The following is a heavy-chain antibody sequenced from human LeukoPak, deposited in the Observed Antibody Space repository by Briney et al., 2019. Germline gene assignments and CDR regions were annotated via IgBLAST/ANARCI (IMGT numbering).Heavy chain of an antibody. D-gene: IGHD5/OR15-5a*01. CDR3: ARSHPLRSWGPGSWFDP. CDR2: INSDGSST. V-gene: IGHV3-74*01. J-gene: IGHJ5*02. Sequence: PGGSLRLSCAASGFTFSSYWMHWVRQAPGKGLVWVSRINSDGSSTSYADSVKGRFTISRDNAKNTLYLQMNSLRAEDTAVYYCARSHPLRSWGPGSWFDPWGQGTLVTVSS. CDR1: GFTFSSYW.